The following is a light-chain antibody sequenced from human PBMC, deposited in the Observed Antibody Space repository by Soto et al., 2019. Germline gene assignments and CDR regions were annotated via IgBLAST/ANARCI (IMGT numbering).Light chain of an antibody. CDR1: SSDVGGYNY. CDR2: EVS. Sequence: QSALTQPASVSGSPGQSVTISCTGTSSDVGGYNYVSWYQQHPGKAPKLMIYEVSNRPSGVSNRFSASKSGNTASLTISGLQTGDEADYYCSSYTSSNTWVFGGGTKLTVL. CDR3: SSYTSSNTWV. J-gene: IGLJ3*02. V-gene: IGLV2-14*01.